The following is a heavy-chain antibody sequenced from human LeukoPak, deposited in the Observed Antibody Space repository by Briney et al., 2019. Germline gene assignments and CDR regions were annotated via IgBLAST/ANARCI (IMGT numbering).Heavy chain of an antibody. CDR2: IYYSGST. CDR1: GASISDYY. CDR3: ARTYGSSGLGYFDL. Sequence: PSETLSLTCTVSGASISDYYWSWIRQPPGKGLEWIGYIYYSGSTNYSPSLKSRLTISVDTSKNQFSLKLSSVTAADTAVYYCARTYGSSGLGYFDLWGRGTLVTVSS. J-gene: IGHJ2*01. V-gene: IGHV4-59*01. D-gene: IGHD6-13*01.